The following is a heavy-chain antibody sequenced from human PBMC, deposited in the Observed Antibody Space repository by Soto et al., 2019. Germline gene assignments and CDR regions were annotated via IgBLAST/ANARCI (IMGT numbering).Heavy chain of an antibody. CDR2: IVPVFGTP. D-gene: IGHD2-2*02. CDR1: GGTFSNFA. CDR3: ARWAGYCSSNYCYTAFDY. Sequence: QVQLVQSGAEVKKPGSSVKVSCKASGGTFSNFAIRWVRQAPGQGLEWMGGIVPVFGTPNYAQKFHGRVTITADESTSTAYMELSSLRSEDTAVYYCARWAGYCSSNYCYTAFDYWGQGTLVTVSS. V-gene: IGHV1-69*01. J-gene: IGHJ4*02.